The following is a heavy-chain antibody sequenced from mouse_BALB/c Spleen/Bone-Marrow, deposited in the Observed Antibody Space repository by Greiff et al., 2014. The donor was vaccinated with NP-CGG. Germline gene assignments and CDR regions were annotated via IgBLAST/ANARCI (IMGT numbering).Heavy chain of an antibody. V-gene: IGHV1-18*01. CDR1: GYTFTDYT. D-gene: IGHD2-2*01. Sequence: EVKLMESGPELVKPGASVKISCKTSGYTFTDYTVHWVKQSHGKSLEWIGGINPNNGGTSYNQKFKGKATLTVDKSSNTAYMKLRSLTSEDAAVYYCARSDGYERSWFAYWGQGTLVTVSA. J-gene: IGHJ3*01. CDR2: INPNNGGT. CDR3: ARSDGYERSWFAY.